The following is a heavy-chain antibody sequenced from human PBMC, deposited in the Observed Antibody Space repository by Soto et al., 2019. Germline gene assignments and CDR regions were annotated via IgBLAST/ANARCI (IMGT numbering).Heavy chain of an antibody. CDR2: IIPMFGRP. Sequence: QVHLVQSGAEVKKPGSSVTVSCKASGGTFSRYAIGWVRQVPGQGLEWMGGIIPMFGRPNYAQKFQDRVTITADESTSTAYMELRSLRSEYTAKYYCATERGHAYGLGRGQPFDPWGQGTRVTVSS. V-gene: IGHV1-69*01. CDR3: ATERGHAYGLGRGQPFDP. CDR1: GGTFSRYA. J-gene: IGHJ5*02. D-gene: IGHD3-10*01.